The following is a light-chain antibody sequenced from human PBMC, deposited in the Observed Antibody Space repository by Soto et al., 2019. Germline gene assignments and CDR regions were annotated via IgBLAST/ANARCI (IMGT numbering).Light chain of an antibody. Sequence: QSALTQPACVSGSPGQSITISCTGTSSDVGSYNLVSWYQQHPGKAPKLMICEGSERPSGVSNRFSGSKSGNTASLTISGLQAEDEADYYCCSYAGSSTWVFGGGTKLTVL. J-gene: IGLJ2*01. CDR1: SSDVGSYNL. CDR3: CSYAGSSTWV. CDR2: EGS. V-gene: IGLV2-23*01.